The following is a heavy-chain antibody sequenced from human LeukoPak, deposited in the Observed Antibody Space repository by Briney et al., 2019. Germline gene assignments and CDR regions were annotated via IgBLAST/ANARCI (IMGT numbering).Heavy chain of an antibody. J-gene: IGHJ3*02. D-gene: IGHD1-1*01. CDR2: IIPIFGTA. V-gene: IGHV1-69*13. Sequence: GASVKVSCKASGGTFSSYAISWVRQAPGQGLEWMGGIIPIFGTANYAQKFQGRVTITADESTSTAYMELSSLRSEDTAVYYCARDSGNWNETFPADAFDIWGQGTMVTVSS. CDR3: ARDSGNWNETFPADAFDI. CDR1: GGTFSSYA.